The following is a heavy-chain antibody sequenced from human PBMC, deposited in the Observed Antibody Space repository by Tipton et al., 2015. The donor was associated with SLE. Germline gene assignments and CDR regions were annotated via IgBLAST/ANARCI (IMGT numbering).Heavy chain of an antibody. CDR2: IKGKSEGVAT. J-gene: IGHJ4*02. CDR1: GINFSYAW. D-gene: IGHD1-26*01. CDR3: TADVGGSTSRRRDF. Sequence: SLRLSCAASGINFSYAWMSWVRQAPGKGLEWVGRIKGKSEGVATDYAATVKGRFTMSRDDSEDTLYLQMNSLKSEDTAVYYCTADVGGSTSRRRDFWGQGALVTVSS. V-gene: IGHV3-15*05.